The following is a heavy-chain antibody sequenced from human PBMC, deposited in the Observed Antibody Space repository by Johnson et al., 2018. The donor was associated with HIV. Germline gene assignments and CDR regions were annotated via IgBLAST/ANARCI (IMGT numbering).Heavy chain of an antibody. V-gene: IGHV3-7*01. J-gene: IGHJ3*02. CDR3: ARDPSRLRQSDI. CDR1: GFSFRSYW. D-gene: IGHD3-16*01. Sequence: VQLVESGGGLVQPGGSLRLSCVASGFSFRSYWMTWVRQAPGKGLEWVANINQAGSEKNYVDSVKGRFAISRDNAKNSLYLQMNSLRAEDTAVYYCARDPSRLRQSDIWGQGTMVTVSS. CDR2: INQAGSEK.